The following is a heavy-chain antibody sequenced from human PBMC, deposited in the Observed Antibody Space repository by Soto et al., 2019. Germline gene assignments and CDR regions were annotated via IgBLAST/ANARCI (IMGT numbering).Heavy chain of an antibody. CDR1: GGSISSSSYY. J-gene: IGHJ4*02. CDR3: ARRQDYSKPKFDY. D-gene: IGHD4-4*01. V-gene: IGHV4-39*01. CDR2: IYYSGST. Sequence: QLQLQESGPGLVKPSETLSLTCTVSGGSISSSSYYWGWIRQPPGKGLEWIGNIYYSGSTYYNPSLKSRVTIYVDTSKNQFSLKLSSVTAADTAVYYCARRQDYSKPKFDYWGQGTLVTVSS.